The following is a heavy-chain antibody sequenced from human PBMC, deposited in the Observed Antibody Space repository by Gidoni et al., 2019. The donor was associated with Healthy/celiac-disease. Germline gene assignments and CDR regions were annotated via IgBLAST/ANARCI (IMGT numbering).Heavy chain of an antibody. CDR3: ARMAWGGRVPGGDYYYYYMDV. Sequence: QVTLRESGPALVKPTQTLTLTCTFSGFSLSTSGMCVSWIRQPPGKALEWLARIDWDDDKYYSTSLKTRLTISKDTSKNQVVLTMTNMDPVDTATYYCARMAWGGRVPGGDYYYYYMDVWGKGTTVTVSS. D-gene: IGHD3-16*01. V-gene: IGHV2-70*15. CDR2: IDWDDDK. CDR1: GFSLSTSGMC. J-gene: IGHJ6*03.